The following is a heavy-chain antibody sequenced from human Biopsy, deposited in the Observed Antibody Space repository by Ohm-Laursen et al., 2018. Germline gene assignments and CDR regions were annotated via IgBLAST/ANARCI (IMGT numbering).Heavy chain of an antibody. CDR3: ARVPAYPSIDGYYGLDL. CDR1: GYTFAGYY. V-gene: IGHV1-2*02. Sequence: ASVKVSYKASGYTFAGYYLHWVRQAPGHGLEWMGWINPNSGTANYAQSFQGRLTVTRDTSISTAYMELTSLTFDDTAIYYCARVPAYPSIDGYYGLDLWGQGTTVIVSS. CDR2: INPNSGTA. J-gene: IGHJ6*02. D-gene: IGHD3-9*01.